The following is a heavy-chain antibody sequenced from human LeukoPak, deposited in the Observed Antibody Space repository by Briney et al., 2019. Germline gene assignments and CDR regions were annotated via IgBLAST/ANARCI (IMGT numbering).Heavy chain of an antibody. D-gene: IGHD3-9*01. CDR2: ISGYNGKT. V-gene: IGHV1-18*01. Sequence: ASVKVSCKAYNYTFSSYGITWVRQAPGQGLEWMGWISGYNGKTDYAQKLQDRVTLTTDTSTNTAYMELRSLRSDDTAVYYCAREGPHRLVIKDYSYYMDVWGKGTTVTVSS. CDR1: NYTFSSYG. CDR3: AREGPHRLVIKDYSYYMDV. J-gene: IGHJ6*03.